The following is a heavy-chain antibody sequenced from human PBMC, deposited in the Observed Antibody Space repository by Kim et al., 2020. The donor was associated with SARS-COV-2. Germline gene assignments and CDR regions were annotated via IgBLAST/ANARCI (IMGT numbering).Heavy chain of an antibody. CDR2: IRSKAQSYET. D-gene: IGHD5-12*01. V-gene: IGHV3-73*01. CDR3: SRHDNSVYVNDI. CDR1: GFTFTGYT. Sequence: GGSLRLSCEASGFTFTGYTIHWIRQAPGKGLEWVGLIRSKAQSYETAYAASVKGRFTVSRDDSKNTASLQMNSLKAEDTAVYYCSRHDNSVYVNDIWGQGTIVTVSS. J-gene: IGHJ3*02.